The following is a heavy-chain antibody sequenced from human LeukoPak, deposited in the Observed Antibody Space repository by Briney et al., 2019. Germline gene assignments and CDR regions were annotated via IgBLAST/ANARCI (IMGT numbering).Heavy chain of an antibody. V-gene: IGHV4-38-2*01. CDR3: ARLAYVVAQYYFDY. D-gene: IGHD5-12*01. Sequence: SETLSLTCAVSGYSISSGYYWGWIRQHPGMGLEWSGSLYHSGSTYYNPSLKSRVTISVDTSKNQFSLKLSSVTAADTAVYYCARLAYVVAQYYFDYWGQGTLVTVSS. CDR1: GYSISSGYY. CDR2: LYHSGST. J-gene: IGHJ4*02.